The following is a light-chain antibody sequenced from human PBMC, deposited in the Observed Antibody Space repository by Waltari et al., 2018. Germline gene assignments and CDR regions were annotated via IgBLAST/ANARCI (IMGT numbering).Light chain of an antibody. CDR1: QGIGSW. CDR2: AAS. J-gene: IGKJ3*01. CDR3: QQANTFPFT. V-gene: IGKV1-12*02. Sequence: DIQMTQSPSSVSASVGDRVTITCRASQGIGSWLAWYQQKPGKVPKLLIYAASSLQSGIPSRFSGSGSETDFTLTISSLQPEDFATYYCQQANTFPFTFGPGTKVDIK.